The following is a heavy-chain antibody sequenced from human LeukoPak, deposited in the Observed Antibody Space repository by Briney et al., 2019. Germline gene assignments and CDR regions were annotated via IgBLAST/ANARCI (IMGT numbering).Heavy chain of an antibody. CDR1: GYTFTGYY. CDR2: INPNSGGT. CDR3: ASGSTLLLYSYGYFSYYYMDV. D-gene: IGHD5-18*01. Sequence: EASVKVSCKASGYTFTGYYMHWVRQAPGQGLEWMGWINPNSGGTNYAQKFQGRVTMTRDTAISTAYMELSRLRSDDTAVYYCASGSTLLLYSYGYFSYYYMDVWGKGTTVTVSS. J-gene: IGHJ6*03. V-gene: IGHV1-2*02.